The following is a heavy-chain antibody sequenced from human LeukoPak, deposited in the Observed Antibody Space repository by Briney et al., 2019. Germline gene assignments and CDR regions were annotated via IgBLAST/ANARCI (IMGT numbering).Heavy chain of an antibody. D-gene: IGHD3-3*01. J-gene: IGHJ4*02. V-gene: IGHV3-30*02. CDR2: IRYDGSNK. CDR1: GFTFSSYG. Sequence: PGGSLRLSCAASGFTFSSYGMHWVRQAPGKGLEWVAFIRYDGSNKYYADSVKGRFTISRDNSMNTLYLQMNSLRAEDTAVYYCAKGKRDYDFWSGYDYWGQGTLVTVSS. CDR3: AKGKRDYDFWSGYDY.